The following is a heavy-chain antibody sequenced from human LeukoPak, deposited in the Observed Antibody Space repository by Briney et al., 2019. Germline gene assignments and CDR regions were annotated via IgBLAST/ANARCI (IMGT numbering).Heavy chain of an antibody. Sequence: GGSLRLSCAASGFTFSSYAMSWVRQAPGKGLEWVSAISGSGGSTYYADSVKGRFTISRDNSKNTPYLQMNSLRAEDTAVYYCAKVGPPYYDFWSGYYTWDYWGQGTLVTVSS. V-gene: IGHV3-23*01. J-gene: IGHJ4*02. CDR3: AKVGPPYYDFWSGYYTWDY. CDR2: ISGSGGST. CDR1: GFTFSSYA. D-gene: IGHD3-3*01.